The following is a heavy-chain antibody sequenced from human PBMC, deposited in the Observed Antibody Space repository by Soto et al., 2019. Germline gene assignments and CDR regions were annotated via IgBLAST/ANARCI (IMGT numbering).Heavy chain of an antibody. CDR1: GGSISSSSYY. Sequence: SETLSLTCTVSGGSISSSSYYWGWIRQPPGKGLEWIGSIYYSGSTYYNPSLKSRVTISVDTSKNQFSLKLSSVTAADTAVYYCAREAARPHYFDYWGQGTLVTVSS. CDR3: AREAARPHYFDY. J-gene: IGHJ4*02. CDR2: IYYSGST. V-gene: IGHV4-39*07. D-gene: IGHD6-6*01.